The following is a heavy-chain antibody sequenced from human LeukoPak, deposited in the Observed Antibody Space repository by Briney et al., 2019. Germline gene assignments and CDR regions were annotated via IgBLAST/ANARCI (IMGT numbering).Heavy chain of an antibody. CDR3: ARDFPAHYYYYYYMDV. J-gene: IGHJ6*03. V-gene: IGHV4-4*07. Sequence: SETLSLTCTVSGGSISSYYWSWIRQPAGKGLEWIGRIYTSGSTNYNPSLKSRVTMSVDTSKNQFSLKLSSVTAADTAVYYCARDFPAHYYYYYYMDVWGKGTTVTVSS. CDR2: IYTSGST. CDR1: GGSISSYY.